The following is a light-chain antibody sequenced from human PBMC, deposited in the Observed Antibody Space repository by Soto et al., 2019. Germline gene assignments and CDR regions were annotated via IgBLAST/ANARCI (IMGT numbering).Light chain of an antibody. J-gene: IGKJ1*01. CDR2: DVS. V-gene: IGKV1-5*01. CDR1: QSISSW. CDR3: QQYTSFSPWT. Sequence: DIQMTQSPSTLSASVGDRVTITCRASQSISSWLAWYQQKPGKAPKLLIYDVSTLESGVPSRFSGSGSGTDFTLTISSLQPDDIATYYCQQYTSFSPWTFGQGTKVDIK.